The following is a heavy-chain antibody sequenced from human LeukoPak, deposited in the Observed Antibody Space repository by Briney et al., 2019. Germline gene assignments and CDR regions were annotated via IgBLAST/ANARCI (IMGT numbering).Heavy chain of an antibody. CDR2: IYYSGST. CDR3: ARSGPYSSSSIGYYYYYMDV. CDR1: GGSISSYY. Sequence: SETLSLTCTVSGGSISSYYWSWIRQPPGKGLEWIGYIYYSGSTNYNPSLKSRVTISVDTSKNQFSLKLSSVTAADTAVYYCARSGPYSSSSIGYYYYYMDVWGKGTTVTVSS. D-gene: IGHD6-6*01. V-gene: IGHV4-59*01. J-gene: IGHJ6*03.